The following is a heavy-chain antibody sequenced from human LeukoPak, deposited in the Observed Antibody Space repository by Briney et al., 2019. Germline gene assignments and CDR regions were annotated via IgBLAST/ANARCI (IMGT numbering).Heavy chain of an antibody. V-gene: IGHV3-7*04. D-gene: IGHD3-22*01. CDR2: IKEDGGEE. CDR1: GFNFSDFW. CDR3: ARGRHYDSVGFWLY. Sequence: GGSLRLSCAASGFNFSDFWMTWVRQIPGKGLQWVANIKEDGGEEYHVDSVKGRFAISRDNAKNSLYLQMSSLRIEDTAVYYCARGRHYDSVGFWLYWGQGTLVTVSS. J-gene: IGHJ4*02.